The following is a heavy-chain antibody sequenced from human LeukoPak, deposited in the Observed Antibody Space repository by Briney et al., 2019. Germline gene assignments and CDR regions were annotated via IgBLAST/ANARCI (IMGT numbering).Heavy chain of an antibody. Sequence: ASVKVSCKASGYTFTSYAMHWVRQAPGQRLEWMGWINAGNGNTKYSQKFQGRVTITRDTSASTAYMELSSLRSEDTAVYYCARDLSGSYEYYYYGMDVWGQGTTVTVSS. V-gene: IGHV1-3*01. CDR2: INAGNGNT. CDR3: ARDLSGSYEYYYYGMDV. CDR1: GYTFTSYA. D-gene: IGHD1-26*01. J-gene: IGHJ6*02.